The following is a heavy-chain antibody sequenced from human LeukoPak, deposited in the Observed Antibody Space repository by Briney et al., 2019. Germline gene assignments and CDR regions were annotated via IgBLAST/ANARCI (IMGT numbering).Heavy chain of an antibody. CDR3: ARGRRRFSPAATIGY. CDR2: IYHSGST. Sequence: SETLSLTCTVSGYSISSGYYWGWIRQPPGKGLEWIGSIYHSGSTYYNPSLKSRVTISVDTSKNQFSLKLSSVTAADTAVYYCARGRRRFSPAATIGYWGQGTLVTVSS. CDR1: GYSISSGYY. V-gene: IGHV4-38-2*02. D-gene: IGHD2-2*01. J-gene: IGHJ4*02.